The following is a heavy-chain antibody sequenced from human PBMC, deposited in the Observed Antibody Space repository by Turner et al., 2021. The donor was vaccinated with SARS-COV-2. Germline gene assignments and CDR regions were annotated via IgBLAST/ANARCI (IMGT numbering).Heavy chain of an antibody. J-gene: IGHJ6*02. D-gene: IGHD3-9*01. Sequence: EVQLVQSGAEVKKAGESLRLSCEASGYRFPSFWIAWGRQMPGKGLEWMGMSYTGDMETRYSPSFQGRVTISADTSTNIVYLQCSSLMATDAAIYFCARPTGNSYHQYHMDVWGQGTTVTVSS. CDR2: SYTGDMET. V-gene: IGHV5-51*01. CDR1: GYRFPSFW. CDR3: ARPTGNSYHQYHMDV.